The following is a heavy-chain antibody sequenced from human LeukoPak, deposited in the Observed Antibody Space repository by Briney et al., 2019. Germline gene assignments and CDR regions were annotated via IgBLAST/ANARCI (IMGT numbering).Heavy chain of an antibody. J-gene: IGHJ4*02. CDR2: IRYDGSNK. V-gene: IGHV3-30*02. CDR1: GFTFSSYG. Sequence: GGSLRLSCAASGFTFSSYGMHWVRQAPGKGLEWVAFIRYDGSNKYYADSVKGRFTISRDNSKNTLYLQMNSLRAEDTAVYYCARVGRGDFWSGYSPYYFDYWGQGTLVTVPS. CDR3: ARVGRGDFWSGYSPYYFDY. D-gene: IGHD3-3*01.